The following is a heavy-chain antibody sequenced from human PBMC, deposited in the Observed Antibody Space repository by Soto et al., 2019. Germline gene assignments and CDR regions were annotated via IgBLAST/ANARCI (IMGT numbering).Heavy chain of an antibody. J-gene: IGHJ6*02. V-gene: IGHV3-48*03. CDR3: ARENFVKSRSRDFGMGV. CDR2: ISSSGSTI. Sequence: GGSLRLSCAASGFTFSSYEMNWVRQAPGKGLEWVSYISSSGSTIYYADSVKGRFTISRDNAKNSLYLQMNSLRAEATAVYYCARENFVKSRSRDFGMGVGGHGTTVTVSS. D-gene: IGHD2-15*01. CDR1: GFTFSSYE.